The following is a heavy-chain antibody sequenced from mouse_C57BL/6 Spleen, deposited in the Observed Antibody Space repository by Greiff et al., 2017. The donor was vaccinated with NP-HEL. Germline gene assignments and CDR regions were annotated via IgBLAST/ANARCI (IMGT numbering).Heavy chain of an antibody. V-gene: IGHV1-69*01. CDR2: IDPSDSYT. CDR1: GYTFTSYW. Sequence: QVQLQQPGAELVMPGASVKLSCKASGYTFTSYWMHWVKQRPGQGLEWIGEIDPSDSYTNYNQKFKGKSTLTVDKSSSTAYMQLSSLTSADSAVYYYARSPYGSTPAWFAYWGQGTLVTVSA. J-gene: IGHJ3*01. CDR3: ARSPYGSTPAWFAY. D-gene: IGHD1-1*01.